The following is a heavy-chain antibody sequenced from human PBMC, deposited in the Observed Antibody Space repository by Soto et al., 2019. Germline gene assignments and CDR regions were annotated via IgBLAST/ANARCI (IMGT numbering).Heavy chain of an antibody. CDR2: ISAYNGNT. Sequence: QVQLVQSGAEVKKPGASVKVSCKASGYTFTSYGISWVRQAPGQGLEWMGWISAYNGNTNYAQKLQGRVTMTTDTSTSTAYMELRSLRSDDTAVYYCARDATLSIAAAGTGRFYYYYGMDVWGQGTTVTVSS. CDR3: ARDATLSIAAAGTGRFYYYYGMDV. D-gene: IGHD6-13*01. CDR1: GYTFTSYG. V-gene: IGHV1-18*01. J-gene: IGHJ6*02.